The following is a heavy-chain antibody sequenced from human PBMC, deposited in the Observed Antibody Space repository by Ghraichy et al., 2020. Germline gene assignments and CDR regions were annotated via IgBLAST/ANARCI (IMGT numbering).Heavy chain of an antibody. V-gene: IGHV4-59*01. CDR3: ARGGRYSNYVENWFDP. CDR1: GDSMNNYY. D-gene: IGHD4-11*01. J-gene: IGHJ5*02. Sequence: SQTLSLTCTVSGDSMNNYYWSWIRQPPGKGLEWIGYIYYSGSTNYNPSLKSRVTILVDTSKNQFSLNMNSVTAADTAVYYCARGGRYSNYVENWFDPWGQGTLVTVSS. CDR2: IYYSGST.